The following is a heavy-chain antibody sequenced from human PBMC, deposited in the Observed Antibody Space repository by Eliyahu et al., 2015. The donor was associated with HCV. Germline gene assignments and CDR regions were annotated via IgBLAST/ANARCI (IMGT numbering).Heavy chain of an antibody. CDR1: GGSISSSSYY. CDR2: IYYSGST. J-gene: IGHJ5*02. D-gene: IGHD3-3*01. V-gene: IGHV4-39*01. CDR3: ARHPVGDPYYDFWSGGNWFDP. Sequence: QLQLQESGPGLVKPSETLSLTCTVSGGSISSSSYYWGWIRQPPGKGLEWIGSIYYSGSTYYNPSLKSRVTISVDTSKNQFSLKLSSVTAADTAVYYCARHPVGDPYYDFWSGGNWFDPWGQGTLVTVSS.